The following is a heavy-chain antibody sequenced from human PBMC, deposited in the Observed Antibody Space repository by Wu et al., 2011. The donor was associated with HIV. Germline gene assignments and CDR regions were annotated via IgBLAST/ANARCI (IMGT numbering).Heavy chain of an antibody. J-gene: IGHJ4*02. V-gene: IGHV1-18*01. Sequence: QVQLMQSGAEAKKPGASVKVSCKASGYNFVGHLLHWVRQAPGQGPEWMGRINPDNGDTNYALKFQGRVTMTTDTSTSTAYMELRSLRSDDTAVYYCARDFGGDEDSWGQGTLVTVSS. CDR1: GYNFVGHL. D-gene: IGHD2-21*01. CDR3: ARDFGGDEDS. CDR2: INPDNGDT.